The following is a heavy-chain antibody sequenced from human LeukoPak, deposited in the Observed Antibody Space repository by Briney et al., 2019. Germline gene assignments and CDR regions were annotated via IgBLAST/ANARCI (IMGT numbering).Heavy chain of an antibody. V-gene: IGHV3-23*01. J-gene: IGHJ4*02. D-gene: IGHD5-24*01. CDR3: AKSGYNRFDY. CDR2: ISGSGSSK. CDR1: GFTFSSYA. Sequence: GGSLRLSCAASGFTFSSYAMHWVRQAPGKGLEWVSAISGSGSSKYYADSVKGRFTISRDNSKNILYLQMNSLRAEDTAVYYCAKSGYNRFDYWGQGTLVTVSS.